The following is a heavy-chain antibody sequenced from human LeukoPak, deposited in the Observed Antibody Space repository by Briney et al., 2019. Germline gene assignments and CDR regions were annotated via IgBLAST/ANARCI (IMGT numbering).Heavy chain of an antibody. J-gene: IGHJ4*02. V-gene: IGHV1-18*01. CDR3: ARDLGYYYDSSGNDY. Sequence: GASVKVSCKASGYTFTSYGISWVRQAPGQGLEWMGWISAYNGNTNYAQKLQGRVTMNTDTSTSTAYMELRSLRSDDTAVYYCARDLGYYYDSSGNDYWGQGTLVTVSS. CDR2: ISAYNGNT. CDR1: GYTFTSYG. D-gene: IGHD3-22*01.